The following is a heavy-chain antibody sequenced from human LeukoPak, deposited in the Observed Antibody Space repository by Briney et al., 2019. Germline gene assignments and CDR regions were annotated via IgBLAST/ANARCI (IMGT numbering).Heavy chain of an antibody. D-gene: IGHD3-22*01. V-gene: IGHV3-66*02. Sequence: GGSLRLSCAASGFTVSSNYMSWVRQAPGKGLEWVSVIYSGGSTYYADSVKGRFTISRDNSKNILYLQMSSLRAEDTAVYYCARGLASSGYWGYFDYWGQGTLVTVSS. J-gene: IGHJ4*02. CDR3: ARGLASSGYWGYFDY. CDR2: IYSGGST. CDR1: GFTVSSNY.